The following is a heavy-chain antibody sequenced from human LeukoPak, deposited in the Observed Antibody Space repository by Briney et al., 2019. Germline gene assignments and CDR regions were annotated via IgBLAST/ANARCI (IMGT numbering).Heavy chain of an antibody. CDR3: ARDSSISGSAAGTVGP. J-gene: IGHJ5*02. CDR1: GGSISSYY. Sequence: PSETLSLTCTVSGGSISSYYWSWIRQPAGKGLEWIGRIYTSGSTNYNPSLKSRVTMSVDTSKNQFSLKLSSVTAADTAVYYCARDSSISGSAAGTVGPWGQGTLVTVSS. D-gene: IGHD6-13*01. V-gene: IGHV4-4*07. CDR2: IYTSGST.